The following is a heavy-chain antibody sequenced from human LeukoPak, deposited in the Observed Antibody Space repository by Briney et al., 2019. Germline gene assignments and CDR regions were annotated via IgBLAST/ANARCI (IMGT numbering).Heavy chain of an antibody. J-gene: IGHJ3*02. CDR2: IYSPGTNY. CDR1: GGSISSYY. D-gene: IGHD3-22*01. CDR3: ARGIGTSYDSSRDAFDI. V-gene: IGHV4-4*07. Sequence: SETLSLTCTVSGGSISSYYWSWIRQPAGKGLEWTGRIYSPGTNYNYNPSVKSRVTISIDTSKNQFSLKLTSVTAADTAVYYCARGIGTSYDSSRDAFDIWGQGTMVTVSS.